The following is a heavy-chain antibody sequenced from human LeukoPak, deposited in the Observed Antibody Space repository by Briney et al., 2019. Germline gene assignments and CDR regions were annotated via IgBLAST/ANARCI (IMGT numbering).Heavy chain of an antibody. V-gene: IGHV7-4-1*02. CDR2: INTSTGNP. CDR3: ARDGGIAAAGNAFDI. J-gene: IGHJ3*02. D-gene: IGHD6-13*01. CDR1: GYTFTSYA. Sequence: ASVKVSCKASGYTFTSYAMNWVRQAPGQGLEWMGWINTSTGNPTYAQGFTGRFVFSLDTSVSTAYLQISSLKAEDTAVYYCARDGGIAAAGNAFDIWGQGTMVAVSS.